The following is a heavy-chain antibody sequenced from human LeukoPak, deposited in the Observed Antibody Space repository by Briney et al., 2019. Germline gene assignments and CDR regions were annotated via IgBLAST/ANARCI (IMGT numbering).Heavy chain of an antibody. CDR1: GYTFSSYS. J-gene: IGHJ4*02. CDR3: ARDLVWPPQQFDY. Sequence: PGGSLRLSCAVSGYTFSSYSMNWVRQAPGKGLEWVSSISSSSSYIYYADSVKGRFTISRDNAKNSLCLQMNSLRAEDTAVYYCARDLVWPPQQFDYWGQGTLVTVSS. D-gene: IGHD1-1*01. CDR2: ISSSSSYI. V-gene: IGHV3-21*01.